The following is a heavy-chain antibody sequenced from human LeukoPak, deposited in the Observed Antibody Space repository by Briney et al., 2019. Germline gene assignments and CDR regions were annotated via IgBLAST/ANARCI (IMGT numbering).Heavy chain of an antibody. D-gene: IGHD3-16*02. CDR3: ARGKGSYYVWGSYRYTGLNYFDY. CDR2: ISAYNGNT. V-gene: IGHV1-18*01. J-gene: IGHJ4*02. Sequence: GASVKVSCKASGHTFTSYGISWLRQAPGQGLEWMGWISAYNGNTNYAQKLQGRVTMTTDTSTSTAYMELRSLRSDDTAVYYCARGKGSYYVWGSYRYTGLNYFDYWGQGTLVTVSS. CDR1: GHTFTSYG.